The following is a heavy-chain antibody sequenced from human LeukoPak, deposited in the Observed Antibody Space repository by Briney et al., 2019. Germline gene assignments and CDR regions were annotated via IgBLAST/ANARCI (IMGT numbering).Heavy chain of an antibody. V-gene: IGHV4-39*07. Sequence: SETLSLTCTVSGGSISSSIYYWGWIRQPPGKGLEWIGSIFYSGTTYYNPSLKSRVTISVDTSKNQFSLKLSSVTAADTAVYYCARVYVDTAMVDYWGQGTLVTVSS. CDR2: IFYSGTT. CDR1: GGSISSSIYY. J-gene: IGHJ4*02. CDR3: ARVYVDTAMVDY. D-gene: IGHD5-18*01.